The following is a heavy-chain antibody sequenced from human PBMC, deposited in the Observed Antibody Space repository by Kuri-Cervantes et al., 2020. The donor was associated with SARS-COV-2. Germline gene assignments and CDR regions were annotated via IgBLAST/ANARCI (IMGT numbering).Heavy chain of an antibody. CDR2: IYYSGST. Sequence: SETLSLTCTVSGGSISSYYWSWIRQTPGKGLEWIGYIYYSGSTNYNPSLKSRVTISVDTSKNQFSLKLSSVTAADTAVYYCTRDKPGYYGSGSDSLFYNYYGMDVWGQGTPVTVSS. CDR3: TRDKPGYYGSGSDSLFYNYYGMDV. D-gene: IGHD3-10*01. CDR1: GGSISSYY. V-gene: IGHV4-59*01. J-gene: IGHJ6*02.